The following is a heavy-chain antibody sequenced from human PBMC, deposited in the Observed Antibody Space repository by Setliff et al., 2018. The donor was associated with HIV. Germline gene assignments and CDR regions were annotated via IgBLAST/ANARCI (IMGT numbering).Heavy chain of an antibody. CDR3: ARSSSWYVEWFDP. V-gene: IGHV3-23*01. CDR2: IRGSGSST. D-gene: IGHD6-13*01. Sequence: GGSLRLSCADSGVTFSSNWMTWVRQAPGKGLEWVSGIRGSGSSTYYADSVKGRFTISRDNSKNTLYLEMNSLRVEDTAVYHCARSSSWYVEWFDPWGQGTLVTVSS. CDR1: GVTFSSNW. J-gene: IGHJ5*02.